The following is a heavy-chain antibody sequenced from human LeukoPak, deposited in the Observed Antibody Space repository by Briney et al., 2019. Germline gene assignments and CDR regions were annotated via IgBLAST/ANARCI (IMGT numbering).Heavy chain of an antibody. D-gene: IGHD1-26*01. CDR3: ARDNGGSYFINWFDP. CDR1: GYTFTSYY. CDR2: INPSGGST. J-gene: IGHJ5*02. V-gene: IGHV1-46*01. Sequence: ASVKVSCKASGYTFTSYYMHWVRQAPGQGLEWMGIINPSGGSTSYAQKFQGRVTMTRDMSTSTVYMELSSLRSEDTAVYYCARDNGGSYFINWFDPWGQGTLVTVSS.